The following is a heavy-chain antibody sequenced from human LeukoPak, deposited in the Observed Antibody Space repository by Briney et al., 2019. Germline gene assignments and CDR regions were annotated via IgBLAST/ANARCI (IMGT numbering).Heavy chain of an antibody. CDR1: GDSVSSKKGA. J-gene: IGHJ4*02. D-gene: IGHD6-19*01. Sequence: SQTLSLTCVVSGDSVSSKKGAWNWNRQSPSRGLEWLGRTYYRSKWYNDYAESMEGRMTISQDTSKNQYSLHLNSVTPDDTAVYYCARDFGTTGWHTFDYWGQGTLVTVSS. CDR2: TYYRSKWYN. CDR3: ARDFGTTGWHTFDY. V-gene: IGHV6-1*01.